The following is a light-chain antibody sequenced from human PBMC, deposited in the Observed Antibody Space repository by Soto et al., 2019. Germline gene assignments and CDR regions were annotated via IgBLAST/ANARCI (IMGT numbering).Light chain of an antibody. CDR1: SSDVGSYNY. V-gene: IGLV2-14*01. Sequence: QSVLTQPASVSGSPGKSSTISCTGTSSDVGSYNYVSWYQQHPGKAPKLMIDEVSDRPSGISSRCSGSKSGNTASLTISGHKTEDEADYCCSSYTSSNTLFGPGTKLTVL. CDR2: EVS. CDR3: SSYTSSNTL. J-gene: IGLJ1*01.